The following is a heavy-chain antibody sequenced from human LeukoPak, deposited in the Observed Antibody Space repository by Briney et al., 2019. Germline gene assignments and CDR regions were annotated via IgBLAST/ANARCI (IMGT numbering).Heavy chain of an antibody. CDR2: MNPNSGNT. J-gene: IGHJ4*02. Sequence: LGASVKVSCKASGYTFTSYDINWVRQATGQGLEWMGWMNPNSGNTGYAQKFQGRVTMTRNTSISTAYMELSSLRSEDTAVYYCATLGRLRWYLAYWGQGTLVTVSS. CDR1: GYTFTSYD. D-gene: IGHD4-23*01. V-gene: IGHV1-8*01. CDR3: ATLGRLRWYLAY.